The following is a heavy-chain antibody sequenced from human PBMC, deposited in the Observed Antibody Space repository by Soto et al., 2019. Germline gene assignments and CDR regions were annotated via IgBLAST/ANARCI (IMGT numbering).Heavy chain of an antibody. CDR3: VSMGKADYYYENSDFYYR. CDR2: ISGSSRYI. D-gene: IGHD3-22*01. J-gene: IGHJ5*02. Sequence: PGGSLRLSCAASGFTFSSYSMNWVRQAPGKGLEWVSSISGSSRYIYYADSLKGRFTISRDNAKNSLYLQMNSLRAEDTAVYYCVSMGKADYYYENSDFYYRWGQGT. V-gene: IGHV3-21*01. CDR1: GFTFSSYS.